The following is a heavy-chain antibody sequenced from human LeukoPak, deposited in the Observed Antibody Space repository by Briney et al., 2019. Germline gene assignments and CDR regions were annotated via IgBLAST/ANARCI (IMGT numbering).Heavy chain of an antibody. CDR3: AREYDSSGWDAFDI. D-gene: IGHD3-22*01. CDR1: GFTFSSYG. V-gene: IGHV3-48*04. CDR2: ISSSGSTI. J-gene: IGHJ3*02. Sequence: GGSLRLSCAASGFTFSSYGMSWIRQAPGKGLEWVSYISSSGSTIYYADSVKGRFTISRDNAKNSLYLQMNSLRAEDTAVYYCAREYDSSGWDAFDIWGQGTMVTVSS.